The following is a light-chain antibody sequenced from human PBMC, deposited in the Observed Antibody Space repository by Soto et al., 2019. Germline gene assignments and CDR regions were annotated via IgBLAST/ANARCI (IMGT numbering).Light chain of an antibody. V-gene: IGLV1-47*01. J-gene: IGLJ1*01. Sequence: QSVLTQPPSASGTPGQRVTISCSGSSSNIGTYYVDWYQQLPGTAPKLLIHRHGQRPSGVPDRVSGSKSGTAASLAISGLRSEDEADYYCATWDDRLRAYVIGAGTKLTVL. CDR1: SSNIGTYY. CDR2: RHG. CDR3: ATWDDRLRAYV.